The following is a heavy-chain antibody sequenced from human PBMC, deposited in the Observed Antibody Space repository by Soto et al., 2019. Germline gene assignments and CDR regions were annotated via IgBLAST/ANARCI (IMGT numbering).Heavy chain of an antibody. CDR3: AKGFGFGSGSPIDH. CDR1: GFILDDYA. D-gene: IGHD3-10*01. CDR2: ITWNSGIL. J-gene: IGHJ4*02. Sequence: EVQLVESGGALVQPGRSLRLSCAASGFILDDYAMFWVRQAPGKGLEWVSGITWNSGILGYADSVEGRFTISRDNTENSLYLQMNSLRPDDTALYYCAKGFGFGSGSPIDHWGQGTQVTVSP. V-gene: IGHV3-9*01.